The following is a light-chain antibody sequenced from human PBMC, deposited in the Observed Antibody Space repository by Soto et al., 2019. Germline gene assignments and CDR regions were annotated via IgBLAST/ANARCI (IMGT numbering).Light chain of an antibody. CDR1: QSVSSY. V-gene: IGKV3-11*01. CDR3: QQRSDWPWT. J-gene: IGKJ1*01. CDR2: EAS. Sequence: DIVLTQSPATLSLSPGGRATLSWRASQSVSSYLAWYQQKPGQAPRLLMYEASNRATGIPARFSGGGSGTDFTLTISSLEPEDFAVYYCQQRSDWPWTFGQGTKVDIK.